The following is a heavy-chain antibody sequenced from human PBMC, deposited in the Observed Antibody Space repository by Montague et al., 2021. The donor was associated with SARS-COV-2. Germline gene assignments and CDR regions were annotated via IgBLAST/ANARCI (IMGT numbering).Heavy chain of an antibody. Sequence: SETLSLTCTVSGGSISSSSYYWGWIRQPPGKGLEWIESIYYSGSTYHNPSLKSRVTTSVDTSKNQFSLKLSSVTAADTAVYYCARRVTGTTVHYYYYGMDVWGQGTTVTVSS. J-gene: IGHJ6*02. D-gene: IGHD1-20*01. CDR2: IYYSGST. V-gene: IGHV4-39*01. CDR3: ARRVTGTTVHYYYYGMDV. CDR1: GGSISSSSYY.